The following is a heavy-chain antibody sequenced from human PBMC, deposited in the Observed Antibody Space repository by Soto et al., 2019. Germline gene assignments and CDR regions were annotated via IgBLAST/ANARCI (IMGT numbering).Heavy chain of an antibody. V-gene: IGHV4-34*01. CDR1: GGSFSGYY. J-gene: IGHJ4*02. CDR3: ARGPLYYYGSGSYYPH. D-gene: IGHD3-10*01. CDR2: INHSGST. Sequence: SETLSLTCAVYGGSFSGYYWSWIRQPPGKGLEWIGEINHSGSTNYNPSLKSRVTISVDTSKNQFSLKLSSVTAADTAVYYCARGPLYYYGSGSYYPHWGQGTLVTVSS.